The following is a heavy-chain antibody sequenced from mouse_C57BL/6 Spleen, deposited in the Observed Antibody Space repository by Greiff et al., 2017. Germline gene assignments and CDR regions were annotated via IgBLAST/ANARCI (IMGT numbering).Heavy chain of an antibody. CDR1: GYTFTSYW. CDR2: IDPSDSYT. D-gene: IGHD1-1*01. CDR3: ARSDYYGSSLYYFDY. V-gene: IGHV1-69*01. Sequence: QVQLQQPGAELVMPGASVKLSCKASGYTFTSYWMHWVKQRPGQGLEWIGEIDPSDSYTNYNQKFKGKSTLTVDKSPSTAYMQLSSLTSEDSAVYYCARSDYYGSSLYYFDYWGQGTTLTVSS. J-gene: IGHJ2*01.